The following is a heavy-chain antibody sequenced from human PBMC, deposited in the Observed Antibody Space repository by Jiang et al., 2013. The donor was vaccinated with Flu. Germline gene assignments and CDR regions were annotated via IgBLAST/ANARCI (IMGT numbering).Heavy chain of an antibody. CDR3: ARMGGLGRGSWEDALDI. CDR1: GFSLNTPGMR. CDR2: IDWDDDE. D-gene: IGHD1-26*01. V-gene: IGHV2-70*04. J-gene: IGHJ3*02. Sequence: TLTCTFSGFSLNTPGMRVSWIRQPPGKAPEWLARIDWDDDEFYSPFLRPRLSISKDTSKNQVVLTMSNMDPVDTATYYCARMGGLGRGSWEDALDIWGQGTMVTVSS.